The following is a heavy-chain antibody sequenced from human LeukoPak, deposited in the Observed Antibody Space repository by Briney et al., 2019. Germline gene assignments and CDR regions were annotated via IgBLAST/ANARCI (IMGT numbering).Heavy chain of an antibody. CDR3: ASSGYSYGLYYYYMDV. D-gene: IGHD5-18*01. CDR1: GGSISSSSYY. Sequence: SETLSLTCTVSGGSISSSSYYWGWIRQPPGKGLEWIGSIYYSGSTYYNPSLKSRVTISVDTSKNQSSLKLSSVTAADTAVYYCASSGYSYGLYYYYMDVWGKGTTVTVSS. V-gene: IGHV4-39*07. CDR2: IYYSGST. J-gene: IGHJ6*03.